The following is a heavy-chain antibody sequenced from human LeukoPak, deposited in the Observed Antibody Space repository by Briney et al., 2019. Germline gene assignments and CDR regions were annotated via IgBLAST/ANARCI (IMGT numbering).Heavy chain of an antibody. V-gene: IGHV3-53*01. Sequence: GGSLRLSCAASGFTVSSNYMSWVRQAPGKGLEWVSVIHSGGSTFYADSVKGRFTISRDNAKNSLYLQMNSLRAEDTAVYYCATPGEWELPVYWGQGTLVTVSS. CDR1: GFTVSSNY. CDR3: ATPGEWELPVY. CDR2: IHSGGST. D-gene: IGHD1-26*01. J-gene: IGHJ4*02.